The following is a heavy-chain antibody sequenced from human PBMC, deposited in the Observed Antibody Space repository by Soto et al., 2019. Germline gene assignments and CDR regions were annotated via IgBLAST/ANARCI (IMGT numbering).Heavy chain of an antibody. CDR2: ISYDGSNK. CDR3: ARGRDYLGGDFDY. D-gene: IGHD3-16*01. CDR1: GFTFSNYG. J-gene: IGHJ4*02. V-gene: IGHV3-30-3*01. Sequence: LRLSCAASGFTFSNYGMHWVRQAPGKGLKWVAVISYDGSNKYYADSVKGRFTISRDNSKNTLYLQMNSLRAEDTAVYYCARGRDYLGGDFDYWGQGTMVTVYS.